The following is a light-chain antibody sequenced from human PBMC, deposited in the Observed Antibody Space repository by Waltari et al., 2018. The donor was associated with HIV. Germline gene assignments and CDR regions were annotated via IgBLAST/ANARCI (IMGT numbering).Light chain of an antibody. V-gene: IGLV3-9*01. CDR3: QVWDSNTVV. Sequence: SYELTQPLSVSVALGQTAKITCGGSNIGGKNVYWYQHRPGQAPVLVIYRDVNRPSDIPERFSGSNSGITATLTVSTAQAGDEADYYCQVWDSNTVVFGGGTKVTVL. J-gene: IGLJ2*01. CDR1: NIGGKN. CDR2: RDV.